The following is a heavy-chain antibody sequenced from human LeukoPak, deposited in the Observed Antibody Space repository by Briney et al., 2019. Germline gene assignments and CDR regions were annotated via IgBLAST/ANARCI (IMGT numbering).Heavy chain of an antibody. V-gene: IGHV4-59*01. D-gene: IGHD6-6*01. CDR2: IYYSGST. Sequence: SETQSLTCTVSGGSISSYYWSWIRQPPGKGLEWIGYIYYSGSTNYNPSLKSRVTISVDTSKNQFSLKLSSVTAADTAVYYCARESSSSNGWLDFDYWGQGTLVTVSS. J-gene: IGHJ4*02. CDR1: GGSISSYY. CDR3: ARESSSSNGWLDFDY.